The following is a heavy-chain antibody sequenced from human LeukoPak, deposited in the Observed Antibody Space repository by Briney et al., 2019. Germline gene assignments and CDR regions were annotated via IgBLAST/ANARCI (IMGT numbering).Heavy chain of an antibody. CDR1: GYTFTSYA. V-gene: IGHV1-3*01. CDR3: ARELGYCSGGSCYSGFGY. CDR2: INAGNGNT. D-gene: IGHD2-15*01. Sequence: GASVKVSCKASGYTFTSYAVHWVRQAPGQRLEWMGWINAGNGNTKYSQKFQGRVTITRDTSASTAYMELSSLRSEDTAVYYCARELGYCSGGSCYSGFGYWGQGTLVTVSS. J-gene: IGHJ4*02.